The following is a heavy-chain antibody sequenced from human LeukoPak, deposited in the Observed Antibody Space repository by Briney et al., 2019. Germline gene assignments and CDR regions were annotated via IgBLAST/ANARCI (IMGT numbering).Heavy chain of an antibody. Sequence: KAGGSLRLSCAASGFTFSSYSVNWVRQAPGKGLEWVSSISSSSSYIYYADSVKGRFTISRDNAKNSLYLQMNSLRAEDTAVYYCARSRGVDAFDIWGQGTMVTVSS. D-gene: IGHD3-16*01. CDR2: ISSSSSYI. CDR3: ARSRGVDAFDI. CDR1: GFTFSSYS. J-gene: IGHJ3*02. V-gene: IGHV3-21*01.